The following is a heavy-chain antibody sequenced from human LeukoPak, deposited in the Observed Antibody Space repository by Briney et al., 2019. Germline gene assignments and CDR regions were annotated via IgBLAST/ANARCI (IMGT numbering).Heavy chain of an antibody. J-gene: IGHJ4*02. Sequence: ASVKVSCKASGYTFTSYYMHWVRQAPGQGLEWMGIINPSGGSTSYAQKFLGRVTMTRDTSTSTVYMELSSLRSEDTAVYYCARARYDSGRWVSGNDYWGQGTLVTVSS. CDR1: GYTFTSYY. CDR2: INPSGGST. CDR3: ARARYDSGRWVSGNDY. V-gene: IGHV1-46*01. D-gene: IGHD1-26*01.